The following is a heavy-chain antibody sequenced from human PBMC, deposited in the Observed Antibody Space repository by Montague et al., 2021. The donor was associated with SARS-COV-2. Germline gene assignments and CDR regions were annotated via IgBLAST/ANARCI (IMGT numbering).Heavy chain of an antibody. J-gene: IGHJ4*02. CDR3: AGKVLTVPADY. Sequence: SETLSLTCTVSGDPISSSSYYWGWIRQSPGRGLEWIGSINYNGRTYYNPSLKSRATISMDRSRNLFSLKLSSVTAADTAIYYCAGKVLTVPADYWGQGTLVTVS. D-gene: IGHD4-11*01. CDR1: GDPISSSSYY. V-gene: IGHV4-39*07. CDR2: INYNGRT.